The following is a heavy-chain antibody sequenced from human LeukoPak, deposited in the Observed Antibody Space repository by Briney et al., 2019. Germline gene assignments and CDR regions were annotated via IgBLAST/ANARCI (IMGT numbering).Heavy chain of an antibody. Sequence: GGSLRLSCAASGFTFSSYEMNWVRQAPGKGLEWVSYISSSGSTIYYADSVKGRFTIYRDNAENSLYLQMNSLRAEDTAVYYCARRHPGAKQQQALWYFDLWGRGTLVTVSS. CDR2: ISSSGSTI. CDR1: GFTFSSYE. V-gene: IGHV3-48*03. J-gene: IGHJ2*01. D-gene: IGHD6-13*01. CDR3: ARRHPGAKQQQALWYFDL.